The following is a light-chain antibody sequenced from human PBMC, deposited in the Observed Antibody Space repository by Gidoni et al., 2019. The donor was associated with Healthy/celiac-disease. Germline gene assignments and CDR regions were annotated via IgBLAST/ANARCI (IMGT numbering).Light chain of an antibody. V-gene: IGKV3-20*01. J-gene: IGKJ5*01. Sequence: EIVLTQSPGTLSLSPGERATLSCRASQTISINFSAWYQQKPGQAPRLLVYGASNRAPGIPDRFSASESATDFTLTISRVEPEDLAVYYCQQYAASPPITFGQGTRLEIK. CDR2: GAS. CDR1: QTISINF. CDR3: QQYAASPPIT.